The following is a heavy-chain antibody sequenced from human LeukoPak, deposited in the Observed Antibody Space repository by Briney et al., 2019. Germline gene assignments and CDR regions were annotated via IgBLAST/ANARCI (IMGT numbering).Heavy chain of an antibody. J-gene: IGHJ3*02. V-gene: IGHV4-34*01. CDR3: ARGKGSGWYMRYAFDI. CDR1: GGSFSGYY. D-gene: IGHD6-19*01. Sequence: SETLSLTCAVYGGSFSGYYWSWIRQPPGKGLEWIGEINHSGSTNYNPSLKSRVTISVDTSKNQVSLKLSSVTAADTAVYYCARGKGSGWYMRYAFDIWGQGTMVTVSS. CDR2: INHSGST.